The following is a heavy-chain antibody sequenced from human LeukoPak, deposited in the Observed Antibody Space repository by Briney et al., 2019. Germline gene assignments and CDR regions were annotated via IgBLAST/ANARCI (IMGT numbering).Heavy chain of an antibody. Sequence: GESLKISCKASGYSFSSYWIAWVRQMPGKGLEWMGIIYPGDSDTRYSPSFQGQVTISVDKSISTAYLQWSSLKASDTAIYYCARQAGLRTWFDPCGQGTLVTVSS. V-gene: IGHV5-51*01. CDR3: ARQAGLRTWFDP. J-gene: IGHJ5*02. CDR2: IYPGDSDT. CDR1: GYSFSSYW.